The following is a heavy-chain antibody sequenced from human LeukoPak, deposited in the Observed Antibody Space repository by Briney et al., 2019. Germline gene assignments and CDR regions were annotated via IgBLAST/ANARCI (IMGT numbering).Heavy chain of an antibody. V-gene: IGHV4-4*02. CDR2: IYHSGST. CDR3: ARDRGYSYGCDAFDI. CDR1: GGSISSSNW. J-gene: IGHJ3*02. D-gene: IGHD5-18*01. Sequence: SGTLSLTCAVSGGSISSSNWWSWVRQPPGNGLEWIGEIYHSGSTNYNPSLKSRVTISVDKSKNQFSLKLSSVTAADTAVYYCARDRGYSYGCDAFDIWGQGTMVTVSS.